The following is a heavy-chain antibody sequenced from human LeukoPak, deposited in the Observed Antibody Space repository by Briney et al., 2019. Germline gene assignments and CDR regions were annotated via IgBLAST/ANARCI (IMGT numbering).Heavy chain of an antibody. CDR1: GFFFRYYG. D-gene: IGHD6-19*01. J-gene: IGHJ4*02. CDR3: VRRWSSGWCGDD. V-gene: IGHV3-64D*06. CDR2: STNQWGEV. Sequence: GGPLRLSCSACGFFFRYYGRHWLRQPRERGVEYAYTSTNQWGEVNYATSAKGRFTTSKDNSKNTMFLQMSALRGEDTAVYFCVRRWSSGWCGDDWGQGALVTVSS.